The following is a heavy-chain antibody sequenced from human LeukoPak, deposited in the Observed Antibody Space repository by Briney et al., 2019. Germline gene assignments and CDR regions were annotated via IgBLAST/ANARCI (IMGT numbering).Heavy chain of an antibody. J-gene: IGHJ4*02. CDR1: GGSINGYY. D-gene: IGHD3-10*01. V-gene: IGHV4-59*12. CDR2: IYYTGST. CDR3: ARSPYYYGSGSYFDY. Sequence: SETLSLTCTVSGGSINGYYWSWIRQSPGKGLESLGYIYYTGSTNYNPSLKSRVTISVDTSKNQFSLKLSSVTAADTAVYYCARSPYYYGSGSYFDYWGQGTLVTVSS.